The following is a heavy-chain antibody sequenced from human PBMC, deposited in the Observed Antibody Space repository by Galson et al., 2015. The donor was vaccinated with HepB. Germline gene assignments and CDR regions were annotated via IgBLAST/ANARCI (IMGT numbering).Heavy chain of an antibody. CDR2: IIYSGST. J-gene: IGHJ4*02. Sequence: ETLSLTCTVSGGSINSDSHSWGWIRQPPGKGLEWIGSIIYSGSTFYNASLKNRVTISVDTSKTQFSLKLSSVTAADTAVYYCARRPGDSSGYSYESWGQGTLVTVSS. D-gene: IGHD3-22*01. CDR3: ARRPGDSSGYSYES. V-gene: IGHV4-39*01. CDR1: GGSINSDSHS.